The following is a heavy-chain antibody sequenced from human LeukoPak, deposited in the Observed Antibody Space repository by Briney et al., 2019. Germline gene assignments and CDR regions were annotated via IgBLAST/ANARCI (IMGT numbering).Heavy chain of an antibody. CDR2: IYPGDSDT. J-gene: IGHJ5*02. CDR1: GYSFTSYW. CDR3: ARNAQQQNWFDP. Sequence: GESLQISFQGSGYSFTSYWIGWVRPMPGKGLAWMGIIYPGDSDTRYSPSFQGQVTISADKSISTAYLQWSSLKASDTAMYYCARNAQQQNWFDPWGQGTLVTVSP. D-gene: IGHD2-2*01. V-gene: IGHV5-51*01.